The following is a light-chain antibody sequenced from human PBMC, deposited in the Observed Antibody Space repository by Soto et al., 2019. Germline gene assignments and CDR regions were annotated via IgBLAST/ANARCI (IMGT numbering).Light chain of an antibody. CDR1: QSVSSN. J-gene: IGKJ4*01. CDR2: GAS. V-gene: IGKV3-15*01. CDR3: QQYQSWPLT. Sequence: EIVMTQSPSTLSVSPGARAPLSCRASQSVSSNLAWYQQKPGQDPRLLIYGASARATGIPARFSGSGSETEFTLTISSLQSEDFAIYYCQQYQSWPLTFGGGTKVDIK.